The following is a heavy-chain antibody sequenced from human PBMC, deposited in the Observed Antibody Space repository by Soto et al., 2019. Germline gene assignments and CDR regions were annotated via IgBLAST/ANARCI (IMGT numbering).Heavy chain of an antibody. J-gene: IGHJ6*02. V-gene: IGHV1-2*02. CDR1: GYTFTGYY. CDR2: INPNSGGT. D-gene: IGHD3-22*01. CDR3: ARGTITMIVVVITSDYYYGMDV. Sequence: ASVTVSCKASGYTFTGYYMHWVRQAPGQGLEWMGWINPNSGGTNYAQKFQGRVTMTRDTSISTAYMELSRLRSDDTAVYYCARGTITMIVVVITSDYYYGMDVWGQGTTVTVSS.